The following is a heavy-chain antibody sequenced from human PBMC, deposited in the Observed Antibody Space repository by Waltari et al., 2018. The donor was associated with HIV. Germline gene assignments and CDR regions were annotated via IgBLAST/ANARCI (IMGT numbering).Heavy chain of an antibody. CDR2: IFYSGTT. CDR1: GGSIRDNYYY. V-gene: IGHV4-39*01. CDR3: ARHEPRSTWFDP. D-gene: IGHD1-26*01. Sequence: QLQLRESGPGLVKSSETLSLTCSVSGGSIRDNYYYWGWMRQPPGKGLEWIGSIFYSGTTYYNPSLKSRVTMSVDTSKNQFSLKLNSVTAADTAVYFCARHEPRSTWFDPWGQGTLVTVSS. J-gene: IGHJ5*02.